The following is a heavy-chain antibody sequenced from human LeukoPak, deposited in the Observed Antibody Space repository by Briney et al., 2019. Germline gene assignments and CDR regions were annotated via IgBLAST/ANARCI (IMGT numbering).Heavy chain of an antibody. J-gene: IGHJ4*02. V-gene: IGHV1-69*05. CDR3: ARDQAPYSSGWYLSY. Sequence: GASVKVSCKASGGTFISYAISWVGQAPGQGLEWMGRIIPIFGTANYAQKFQGRVTITTDESTSTAYMELSSLRSEDTAVYYCARDQAPYSSGWYLSYWGQGTLVTVSS. CDR1: GGTFISYA. CDR2: IIPIFGTA. D-gene: IGHD6-19*01.